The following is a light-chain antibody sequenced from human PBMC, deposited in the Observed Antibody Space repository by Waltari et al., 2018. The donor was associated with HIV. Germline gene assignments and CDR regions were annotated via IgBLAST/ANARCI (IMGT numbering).Light chain of an antibody. CDR3: HQYNSYPRT. CDR1: QNINTW. Sequence: DIQMTQSPATLSASIGGRVTIACRASQNINTWLAWYQQKPGKAPKLLIYKASSLETGVPPRFSGSGSGTEFTLTISSLQPDDFATYYCHQYNSYPRTFGQGTQVQIK. CDR2: KAS. J-gene: IGKJ1*01. V-gene: IGKV1-5*03.